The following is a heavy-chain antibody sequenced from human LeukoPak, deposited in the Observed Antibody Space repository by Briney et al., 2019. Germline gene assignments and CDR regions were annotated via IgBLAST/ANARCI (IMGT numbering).Heavy chain of an antibody. CDR1: GFTFSNNW. Sequence: GGSLGLSCAASGFTFSNNWMGWVRQAPGKGLECVANIKKDGSEKYYINSVKGRFTISRDNAKNSLYLQMNSLRAEDTALYYCVKDAGTAWGQGTLVTVSS. CDR3: VKDAGTA. D-gene: IGHD2-8*02. CDR2: IKKDGSEK. J-gene: IGHJ1*01. V-gene: IGHV3-7*01.